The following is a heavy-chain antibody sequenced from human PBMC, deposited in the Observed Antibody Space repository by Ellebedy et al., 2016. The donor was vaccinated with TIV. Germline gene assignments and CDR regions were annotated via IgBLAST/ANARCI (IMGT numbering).Heavy chain of an antibody. CDR2: IYSNDNT. V-gene: IGHV3-53*01. CDR3: TRVKYYYDRLSVFYFES. Sequence: PGGSLRLSCAASGFTVGNSYLSWVRQTPGQGLEWVSLIYSNDNTYYGDAVRGRFTISRYTSSNTLYIQMNRLRAEDTAVYYCTRVKYYYDRLSVFYFESWGRGTLVTVSS. J-gene: IGHJ4*02. CDR1: GFTVGNSY. D-gene: IGHD3-22*01.